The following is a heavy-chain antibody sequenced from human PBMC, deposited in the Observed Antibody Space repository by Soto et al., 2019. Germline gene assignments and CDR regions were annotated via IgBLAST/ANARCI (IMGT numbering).Heavy chain of an antibody. Sequence: PGGSLRLSCAASGFTFSSYAMHWVRQAPGKGLEWVAVLSYDGSNKYYADSVKCRFTISRDNSKNTLYLQMNSLRAEDTAVYYCAKDGRALSTTYYDFRSSYYYYYGMDVRRHLPTFT. J-gene: IGHJ6*02. D-gene: IGHD3-3*01. CDR1: GFTFSSYA. CDR3: AKDGRALSTTYYDFRSSYYYYYGMDV. V-gene: IGHV3-30-3*01. CDR2: LSYDGSNK.